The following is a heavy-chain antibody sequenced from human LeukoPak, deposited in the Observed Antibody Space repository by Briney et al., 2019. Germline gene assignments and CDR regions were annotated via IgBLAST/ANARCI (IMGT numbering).Heavy chain of an antibody. V-gene: IGHV4-39*07. CDR1: GDSISTSNSY. Sequence: SETLSLTCTVSGDSISTSNSYWGWIRQPPGKGLEWIGSIYYSGSTYYNPSLKSRVAISVDTSKNQFSLKLSSVTAADTAVYYCARVSYYYDSSGYYFPYFDYWGQGTLVTVSS. CDR2: IYYSGST. CDR3: ARVSYYYDSSGYYFPYFDY. D-gene: IGHD3-22*01. J-gene: IGHJ4*02.